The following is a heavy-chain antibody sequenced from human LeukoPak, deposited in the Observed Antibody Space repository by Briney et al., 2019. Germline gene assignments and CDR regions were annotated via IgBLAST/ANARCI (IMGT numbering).Heavy chain of an antibody. CDR2: ISSSSSKM. CDR1: GFTFSSYS. CDR3: ARERNWNYGPNWFDP. D-gene: IGHD1-7*01. J-gene: IGHJ5*02. Sequence: GGSLRLSCAASGFTFSSYSMNWVRQAPGKGLEWVSSISSSSSKMYYADSVKGRFTISRDNAKNSLYLQMNSLRAEDTAVYYCARERNWNYGPNWFDPWGQGTLVTVSS. V-gene: IGHV3-21*01.